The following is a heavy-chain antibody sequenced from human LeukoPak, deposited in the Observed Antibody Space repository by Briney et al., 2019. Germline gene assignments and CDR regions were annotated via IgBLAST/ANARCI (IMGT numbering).Heavy chain of an antibody. Sequence: ASVKVSCKASDYTFTNYGISWVRQAPGQGLEWMGWISAYNGKTYYAQNFQGKVTVTTDTSTSTAYMDLRSLRSDDTAVYYCARTNLDCKNGVCHDYWGQGTPVTVSS. CDR1: DYTFTNYG. J-gene: IGHJ4*02. CDR3: ARTNLDCKNGVCHDY. CDR2: ISAYNGKT. D-gene: IGHD2-8*01. V-gene: IGHV1-18*01.